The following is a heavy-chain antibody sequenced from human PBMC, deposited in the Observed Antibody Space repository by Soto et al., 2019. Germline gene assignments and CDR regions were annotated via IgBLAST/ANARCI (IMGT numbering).Heavy chain of an antibody. CDR3: ARFIAAAGNYYYYYGMDV. CDR1: GYTFTSYG. V-gene: IGHV1-18*04. Sequence: ASVKVSCKASGYTFTSYGISWVRQAPGQGLGWMGWISAYNGNTNYAQKLQGRVTMTTDTSTSTAYMELRSLRSDDTAVYYCARFIAAAGNYYYYYGMDVWGQGTTVTVS. D-gene: IGHD6-13*01. J-gene: IGHJ6*02. CDR2: ISAYNGNT.